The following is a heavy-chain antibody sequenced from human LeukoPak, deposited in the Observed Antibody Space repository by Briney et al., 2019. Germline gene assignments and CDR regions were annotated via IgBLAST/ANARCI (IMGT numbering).Heavy chain of an antibody. Sequence: PSETLSLTGTVSGGSISSHYWSWIRQPPGKGLEWMGFIYSSGSTNYNPSLKSRVTISIDTSKNQFSLKLSSVTAADTAVYYCARDPGYSSSWYTGGWFDPWGQGTLVTVSS. D-gene: IGHD6-13*01. V-gene: IGHV4-59*11. CDR1: GGSISSHY. J-gene: IGHJ5*02. CDR3: ARDPGYSSSWYTGGWFDP. CDR2: IYSSGST.